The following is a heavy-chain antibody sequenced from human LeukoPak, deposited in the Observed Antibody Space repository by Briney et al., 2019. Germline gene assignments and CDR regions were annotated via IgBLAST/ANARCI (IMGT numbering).Heavy chain of an antibody. CDR1: GFTFSSYA. CDR3: LNWKLEDGMDV. V-gene: IGHV3-30-3*01. D-gene: IGHD1-20*01. Sequence: GRSLRLSCAASGFTFSSYAMHWVRQAPGKGLEWVAVISYDGSNKYYADSVKGRFTISRYNSKNTLYLQMNSLRAEDTAVYYCLNWKLEDGMDVWGQGTTVTVSS. CDR2: ISYDGSNK. J-gene: IGHJ6*02.